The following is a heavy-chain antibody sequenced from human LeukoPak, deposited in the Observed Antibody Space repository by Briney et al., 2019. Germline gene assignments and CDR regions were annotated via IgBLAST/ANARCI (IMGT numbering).Heavy chain of an antibody. J-gene: IGHJ6*02. D-gene: IGHD5-18*01. V-gene: IGHV1-69*01. CDR1: GGTFISYA. Sequence: GSSVKVSCKASGGTFISYAISWVRQAPGQGLEWMGGIIPIFGTANYAQKFQGRVTITADESTSTAYMELSSLRSEDTAVYYCAREKYSLVRNYGMDVWGQGTTVTVSS. CDR3: AREKYSLVRNYGMDV. CDR2: IIPIFGTA.